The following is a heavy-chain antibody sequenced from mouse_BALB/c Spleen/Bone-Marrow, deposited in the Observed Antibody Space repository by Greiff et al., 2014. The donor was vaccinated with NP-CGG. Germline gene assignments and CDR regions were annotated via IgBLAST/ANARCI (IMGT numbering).Heavy chain of an antibody. J-gene: IGHJ3*01. Sequence: VQLQQSGAELVKPGASVKLSCTASGFNIKDTYMHWVKQRPEQGLEWIGRIDPANGNTKYDPKFQGKATITADTSSNTAYLQLSSLTSQDTAVYYCASYYYDSGWGFAYWGQGTLVTVSA. CDR3: ASYYYDSGWGFAY. V-gene: IGHV14-3*02. CDR1: GFNIKDTY. D-gene: IGHD1-1*01. CDR2: IDPANGNT.